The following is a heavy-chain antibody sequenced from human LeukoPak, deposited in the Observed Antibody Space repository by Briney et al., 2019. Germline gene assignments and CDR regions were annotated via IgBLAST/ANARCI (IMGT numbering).Heavy chain of an antibody. CDR3: AKDSSAATGYFDL. CDR1: GFTFSSYG. CDR2: ISGSGGST. Sequence: GGTLRLSCAASGFTFSSYGMSWVRQAPGKGLEWVSAISGSGGSTYYADSVKGRFTISRDNAKNSLYLQMNSLRAEDMALYYCAKDSSAATGYFDLWGRGTLVTVSS. V-gene: IGHV3-23*01. D-gene: IGHD2-15*01. J-gene: IGHJ2*01.